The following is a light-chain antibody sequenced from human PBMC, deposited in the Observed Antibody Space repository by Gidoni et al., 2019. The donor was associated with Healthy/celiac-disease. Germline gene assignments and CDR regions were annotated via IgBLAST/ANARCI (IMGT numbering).Light chain of an antibody. Sequence: EIVMTQSPATLSGSPGERATLSCRASQSVSSNLAWYQQKPGQAPRLLIYGASTRATGIPARFSGSGSGTEFTLTISSLQSEDFAVYYCQQYNNWPPWTFGQETKVEIK. CDR3: QQYNNWPPWT. J-gene: IGKJ1*01. V-gene: IGKV3-15*01. CDR2: GAS. CDR1: QSVSSN.